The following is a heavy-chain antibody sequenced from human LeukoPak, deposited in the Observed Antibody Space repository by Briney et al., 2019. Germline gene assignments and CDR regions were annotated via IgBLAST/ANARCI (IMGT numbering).Heavy chain of an antibody. D-gene: IGHD3-22*01. CDR1: GGSISGYY. V-gene: IGHV4-59*01. CDR3: ARDGDTSGYYPYFYYGMDV. J-gene: IGHJ6*02. Sequence: PSETLSLTCTVSGGSISGYYWSWIRQPPGKGLEWIGCISYSGNTNYNFSLKSRVTMSLDTSKNQFSLNLNSVTAADTAVYYCARDGDTSGYYPYFYYGMDVWGQGTTVTVSS. CDR2: ISYSGNT.